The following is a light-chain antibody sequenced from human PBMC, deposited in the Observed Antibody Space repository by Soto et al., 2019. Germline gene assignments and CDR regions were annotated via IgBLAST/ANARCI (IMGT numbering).Light chain of an antibody. V-gene: IGKV1-33*01. CDR2: DAS. CDR1: HDIKDF. J-gene: IGKJ5*01. CDR3: QRYDSLPPT. Sequence: DIQMTQSPSSLSASVGDRVTITCQASHDIKDFLNWFQEKPGKPPKLLIYDASNLQTGVPSRFSGSGSGTHFTFIISSLQPEDIATYYCQRYDSLPPTFGQGTRLDIK.